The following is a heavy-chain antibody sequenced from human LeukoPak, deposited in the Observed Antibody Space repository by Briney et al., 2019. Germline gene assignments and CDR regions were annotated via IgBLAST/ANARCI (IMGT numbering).Heavy chain of an antibody. Sequence: GGSLRLSCTASGFSISSYWMNWVRQAPGKGLEWVANIKKDGSETKYVDSLKGRFTISRDNAKNSVYLQMNSLRAEDTAVYYCAKAGIVVGMNPWGQGTHVSVSS. V-gene: IGHV3-7*05. CDR1: GFSISSYW. J-gene: IGHJ5*02. CDR3: AKAGIVVGMNP. CDR2: IKKDGSET. D-gene: IGHD3-22*01.